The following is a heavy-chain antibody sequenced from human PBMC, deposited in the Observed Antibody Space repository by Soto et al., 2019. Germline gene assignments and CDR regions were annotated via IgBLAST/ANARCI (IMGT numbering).Heavy chain of an antibody. CDR2: ISYDGSNK. J-gene: IGHJ4*02. Sequence: GRSLRLSCAASGFTFSSYGMHWVLQAPGKGLEWVAVISYDGSNKYYADSVKGRFTISRDNSKNTLYLKMNSLRAEDTAVYYCEKFFTRSSSSERFDYWGQGTLVTVSS. D-gene: IGHD6-6*01. CDR3: EKFFTRSSSSERFDY. CDR1: GFTFSSYG. V-gene: IGHV3-30*18.